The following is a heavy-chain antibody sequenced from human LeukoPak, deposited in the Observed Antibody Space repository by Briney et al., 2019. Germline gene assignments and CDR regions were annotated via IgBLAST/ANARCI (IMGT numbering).Heavy chain of an antibody. CDR2: IDPSDSYT. CDR1: GYRYTSYW. CDR3: VLQLWFDY. D-gene: IGHD5-18*01. J-gene: IGHJ4*02. Sequence: GGSLQISFQGSGYRYTSYWISWVRPMPGKGLEWMGRIDPSDSYTNYSPSFQGHVTISADKSISTAYLQWSSLKASDTAMYYCVLQLWFDYWGQGTLVTVSS. V-gene: IGHV5-10-1*01.